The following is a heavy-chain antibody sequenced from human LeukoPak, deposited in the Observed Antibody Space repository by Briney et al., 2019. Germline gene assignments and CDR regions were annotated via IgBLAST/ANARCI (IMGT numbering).Heavy chain of an antibody. CDR2: IYTSGST. V-gene: IGHV4-4*07. Sequence: SETLSLTCTVSGGSISGYYWSWIRQPAGKGLEYIGRIYTSGSTNYNPSLKSRVTMSVDTSKNQFSLKLSSVTAADTAVYYCARVRYDSSGYYWWGQGTLVTVSS. J-gene: IGHJ4*02. CDR1: GGSISGYY. CDR3: ARVRYDSSGYYW. D-gene: IGHD3-22*01.